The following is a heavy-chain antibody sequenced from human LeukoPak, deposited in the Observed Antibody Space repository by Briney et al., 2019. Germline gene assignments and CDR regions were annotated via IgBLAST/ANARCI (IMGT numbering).Heavy chain of an antibody. D-gene: IGHD6-13*01. Sequence: SETLSLTCTVSGGSISSYYWSWIRQPPGKGLGWIGYIYYSGSTSYNPSLKSRVTISVDTSKNQFSLKLSSVTAADTAVYYCARGARIAAANDAFDIWGQGTMVTVSS. V-gene: IGHV4-59*01. CDR1: GGSISSYY. CDR3: ARGARIAAANDAFDI. CDR2: IYYSGST. J-gene: IGHJ3*02.